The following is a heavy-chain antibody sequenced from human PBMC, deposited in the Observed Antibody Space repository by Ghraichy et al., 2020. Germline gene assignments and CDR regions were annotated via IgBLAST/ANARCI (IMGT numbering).Heavy chain of an antibody. V-gene: IGHV3-7*03. CDR3: ARVPPMADLRNYYYYYGMDV. Sequence: GGSLRLTCAASGFTFSSYWMSWVRQAPGKGLEWVANIKQDGSEKYYVDSVKGRFTISRDNAKNSLYLQMNSLRAEDTAVYYCARVPPMADLRNYYYYYGMDVWGQGTTVTVSS. J-gene: IGHJ6*02. CDR2: IKQDGSEK. D-gene: IGHD5-24*01. CDR1: GFTFSSYW.